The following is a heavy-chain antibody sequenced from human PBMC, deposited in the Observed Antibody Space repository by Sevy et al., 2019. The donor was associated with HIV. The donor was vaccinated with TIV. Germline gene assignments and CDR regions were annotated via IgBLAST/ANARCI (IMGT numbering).Heavy chain of an antibody. CDR2: IYPGDSDT. CDR1: GYSFTSYW. D-gene: IGHD4-17*01. J-gene: IGHJ6*02. CDR3: ASQATDYGGYYYYYGMDV. Sequence: GESLKISCKGSGYSFTSYWIGWVRQMPGKGLEWMGIIYPGDSDTRYSPSFQGQVTISADKSISTAYLLWSSLKASDTAMYYCASQATDYGGYYYYYGMDVWGQGTTVTVSS. V-gene: IGHV5-51*01.